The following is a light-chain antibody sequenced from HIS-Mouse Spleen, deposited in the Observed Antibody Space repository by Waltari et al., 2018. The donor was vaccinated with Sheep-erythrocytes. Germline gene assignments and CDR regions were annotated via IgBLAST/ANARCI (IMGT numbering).Light chain of an antibody. J-gene: IGLJ3*02. Sequence: QSVLTQPPSASGTPGQRVTISCSGSSSNIGSNTVNWYQQLPGTAPKLLIYSNTQRPSGVPDRFSGSKSGTSASLAISGVQSEDEADYYCAAWDDSLNGPVFGGGTKLTVL. CDR3: AAWDDSLNGPV. CDR2: SNT. CDR1: SSNIGSNT. V-gene: IGLV1-44*01.